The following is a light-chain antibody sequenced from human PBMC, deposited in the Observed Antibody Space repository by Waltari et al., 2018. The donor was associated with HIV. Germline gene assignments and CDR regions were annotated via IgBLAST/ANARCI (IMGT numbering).Light chain of an antibody. V-gene: IGKV3-11*01. J-gene: IGKJ5*01. CDR2: DAS. Sequence: EIVLTQSPATLSLSPGQRATLSCRASQSIGSYLAWYQQKPGQAPRLLIFDASNKATGTPARFSGSGSGTDFTLTISSLEAEDFAVYYCQQRTAVAFGQGTRLEIK. CDR3: QQRTAVA. CDR1: QSIGSY.